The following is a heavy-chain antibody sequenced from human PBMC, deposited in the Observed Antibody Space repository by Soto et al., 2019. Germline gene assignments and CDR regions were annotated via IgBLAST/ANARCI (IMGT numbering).Heavy chain of an antibody. CDR1: GFPFSSYT. V-gene: IGHV3-21*06. Sequence: EVQLVESGGGLVKPGGSLRLSCATSGFPFSSYTFNWVRQAPGKGLEWVSSITSTSAYISYADSVKGRFTISRDNAKSSLYLQMNSLRAEDTAVYYCARDIPGGDYVGGYWGQGTLVTVSS. CDR3: ARDIPGGDYVGGY. D-gene: IGHD4-17*01. J-gene: IGHJ4*02. CDR2: ITSTSAYI.